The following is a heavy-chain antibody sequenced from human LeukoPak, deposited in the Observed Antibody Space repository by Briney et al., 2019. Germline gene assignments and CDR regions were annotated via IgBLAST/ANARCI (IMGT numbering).Heavy chain of an antibody. V-gene: IGHV7-4-1*02. CDR2: INTNTGNP. J-gene: IGHJ6*02. Sequence: ASVKVSCKASGYTFTSYAMNRVRQAPGQGLEWMGWINTNTGNPTYAQGFTGRFVFSLDTSVSTAYLQISSLKAEDTAVYYCARAGRDILTPYYYGMDVWGQGTTVTVSS. D-gene: IGHD3-9*01. CDR1: GYTFTSYA. CDR3: ARAGRDILTPYYYGMDV.